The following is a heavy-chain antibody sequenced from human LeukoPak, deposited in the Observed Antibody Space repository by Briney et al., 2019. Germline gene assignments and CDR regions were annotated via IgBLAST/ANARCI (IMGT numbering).Heavy chain of an antibody. D-gene: IGHD4-17*01. CDR1: GFTFSSYA. CDR3: ARAFYGDYIKPWFDP. Sequence: GGSLRLSCAASGFTFSSYAMHWVRQAPGKGLEWVAVISYDGSNKYYADSVKGRFTISRDNAKNSLYLQMNSLRAEDTAVYYCARAFYGDYIKPWFDPWGQGTLVTVSS. CDR2: ISYDGSNK. J-gene: IGHJ5*02. V-gene: IGHV3-30*07.